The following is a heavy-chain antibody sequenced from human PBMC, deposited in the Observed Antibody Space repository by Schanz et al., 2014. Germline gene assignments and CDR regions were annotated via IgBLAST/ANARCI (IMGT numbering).Heavy chain of an antibody. CDR1: GLIFSTYT. CDR2: ISGSGVST. V-gene: IGHV3-23*04. Sequence: EVQLVESGGGLVRPGGSLRLSCTTSGLIFSTYTLNWVRQAPGKGLEWISAISGSGVSTHYADSVKGRFTISRDNSKNTLYLQMNSLRAEDTAVYYCAKDHAGSDILTALGNWGQGTLVTVSS. J-gene: IGHJ4*02. D-gene: IGHD3-9*01. CDR3: AKDHAGSDILTALGN.